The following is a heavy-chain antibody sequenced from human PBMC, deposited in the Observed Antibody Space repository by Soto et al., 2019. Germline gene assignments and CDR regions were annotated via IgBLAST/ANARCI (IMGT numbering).Heavy chain of an antibody. D-gene: IGHD2-2*02. CDR3: ARLSGCSSTSCYTHMDV. Sequence: PGESLKTSCKGSGYSFTSYWIGWVRRMPGKGLEWMGIIYPGDSDTRYSPSFQGQVTISADKSISTAYLQWSSLKASDTAMYYCARLSGCSSTSCYTHMDVWGQGTTVTVSS. J-gene: IGHJ6*02. CDR1: GYSFTSYW. CDR2: IYPGDSDT. V-gene: IGHV5-51*01.